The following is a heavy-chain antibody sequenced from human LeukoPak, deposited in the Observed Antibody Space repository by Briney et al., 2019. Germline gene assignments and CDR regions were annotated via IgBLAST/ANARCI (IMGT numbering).Heavy chain of an antibody. J-gene: IGHJ4*02. CDR2: LSAYNGNT. CDR3: ARLYSSSDLDY. Sequence: GASVRVSCKASGYTFTRSGISWVRQAPGQGLECMGWLSAYNGNTNYAQKLQGRVTMTTDTSTSTAYMELRSMSSDDTAVYYSARLYSSSDLDYWGEGTLVTVCS. CDR1: GYTFTRSG. V-gene: IGHV1-18*01. D-gene: IGHD6-6*01.